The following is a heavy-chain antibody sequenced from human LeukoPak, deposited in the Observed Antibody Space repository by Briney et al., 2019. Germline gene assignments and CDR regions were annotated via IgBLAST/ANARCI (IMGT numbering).Heavy chain of an antibody. J-gene: IGHJ5*02. CDR3: ATKPYYDSSGYYSPRDNWSDP. D-gene: IGHD3-22*01. V-gene: IGHV1-24*01. Sequence: ASVKVSCKVSGYTLTELSMRWVRQAPGKGLEWMGGFDPEDGETIYAQKFQGRVTMTEDTSTDTAYMELSSLRSEDTAVYYSATKPYYDSSGYYSPRDNWSDPWGQGTLVTVSS. CDR1: GYTLTELS. CDR2: FDPEDGET.